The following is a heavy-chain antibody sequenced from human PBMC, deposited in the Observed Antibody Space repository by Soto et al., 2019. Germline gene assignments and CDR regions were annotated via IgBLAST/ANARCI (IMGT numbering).Heavy chain of an antibody. CDR3: TSGASPTWQKFPFFDF. CDR2: INPNNGKT. CDR1: GYTFTNYY. V-gene: IGHV1-46*01. J-gene: IGHJ3*01. Sequence: ASVKVSCKASGYTFTNYYAHWVRQAPGQGLQWMAMINPNNGKTSYTPKFQGRLSVSSDTSSTTLYMELSSLTSDDTAVYYCTSGASPTWQKFPFFDFWGQVTMLTV. D-gene: IGHD3-16*01.